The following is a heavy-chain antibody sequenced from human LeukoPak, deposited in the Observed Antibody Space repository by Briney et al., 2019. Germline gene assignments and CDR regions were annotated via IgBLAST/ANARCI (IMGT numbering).Heavy chain of an antibody. Sequence: PGGSLRLSCAASGFTVSAHGISSVRQAPGKGLEWVANINQGGSDKYYVDSVKGRFTISRDNANNLLYLQMNSLRGEDTAVYYWTRDRLRAVDDWGQGTLVTVSS. V-gene: IGHV3-7*01. CDR3: TRDRLRAVDD. CDR1: GFTVSAHG. D-gene: IGHD6-25*01. CDR2: INQGGSDK. J-gene: IGHJ4*02.